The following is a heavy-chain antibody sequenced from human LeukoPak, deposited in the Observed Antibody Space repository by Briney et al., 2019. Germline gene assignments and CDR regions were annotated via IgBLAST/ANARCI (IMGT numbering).Heavy chain of an antibody. CDR3: AREDYDSSGYRIDY. CDR1: GFTFSSYG. V-gene: IGHV3-30*03. CDR2: ISYDGSNK. J-gene: IGHJ4*02. Sequence: LTGGSLRLSCAASGFTFSSYGMHWVRQAPGKGLEWVAVISYDGSNKYYADSVKGRFTISRDNSKNTLYLQMNSLRAEDTAVYYCAREDYDSSGYRIDYWGQGTLVTVSS. D-gene: IGHD3-22*01.